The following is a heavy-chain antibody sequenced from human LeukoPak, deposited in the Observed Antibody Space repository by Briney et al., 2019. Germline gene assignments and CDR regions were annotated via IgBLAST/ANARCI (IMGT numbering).Heavy chain of an antibody. V-gene: IGHV3-30*18. D-gene: IGHD6-13*01. J-gene: IGHJ4*02. CDR1: GFTFSSYG. CDR3: AKDKGYLSSATDY. Sequence: GGSLRLSCAASGFTFSSYGMHWVRQAPGKGLEWVAVISYDGSNKYYADSVKGRFTISRDNSKNTLYLQMNSLRAEDTAVYYCAKDKGYLSSATDYWGQGTLVTVSS. CDR2: ISYDGSNK.